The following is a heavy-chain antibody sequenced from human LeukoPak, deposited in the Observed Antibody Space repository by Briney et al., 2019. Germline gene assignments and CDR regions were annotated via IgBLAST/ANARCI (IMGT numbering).Heavy chain of an antibody. V-gene: IGHV4-34*01. CDR2: INHSGST. CDR1: GGTFSGYY. CDR3: AREGGYSGYVDY. Sequence: WETLCLPCAVYGGTFSGYYRRGLRQPPGKGLEWIGEINHSGSTNYNPSLKSRVTISVDTSKNQFSLKLSSVTAADTAVYYCAREGGYSGYVDYWGQGTLVTVSS. D-gene: IGHD5-12*01. J-gene: IGHJ4*02.